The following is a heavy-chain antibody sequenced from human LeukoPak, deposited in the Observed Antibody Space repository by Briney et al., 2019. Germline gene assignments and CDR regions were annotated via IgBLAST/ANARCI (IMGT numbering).Heavy chain of an antibody. CDR1: GYTFTGYY. CDR3: ARVRYCSGGSCYSYNWFDP. D-gene: IGHD2-15*01. CDR2: INPNSGGT. V-gene: IGHV1-2*02. Sequence: ASVTVSCKASGYTFTGYYMHWVRQAPGQGLEWMGWINPNSGGTNYAQKFQGRVTMTRDTSISTAYMELSRLRSDDTAVYYCARVRYCSGGSCYSYNWFDPWGQGTLVTVSS. J-gene: IGHJ5*02.